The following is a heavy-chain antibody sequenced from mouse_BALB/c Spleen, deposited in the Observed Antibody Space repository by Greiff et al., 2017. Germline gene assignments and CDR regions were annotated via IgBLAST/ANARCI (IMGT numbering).Heavy chain of an antibody. J-gene: IGHJ4*01. CDR3: TRSSYDYDRAMDY. CDR1: GYTFTSYY. Sequence: VQLQQSGAELVKPGASVKLSCKASGYTFTSYYMYWVKQRPGQGLEWIGEINPSNGGTNFNEKFKSKATLTVDKSSSTAYMQLSSLTSEDSAVYYCTRSSYDYDRAMDYWGQGTSVTVSS. D-gene: IGHD2-4*01. V-gene: IGHV1S81*02. CDR2: INPSNGGT.